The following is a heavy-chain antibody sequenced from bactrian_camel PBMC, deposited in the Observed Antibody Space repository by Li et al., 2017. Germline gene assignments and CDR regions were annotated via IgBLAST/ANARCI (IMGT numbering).Heavy chain of an antibody. D-gene: IGHD3*01. Sequence: HVQLVESGGGLMQPGGSLKLSCAASGYIFTDCGMGWYRQAPGKEREEVASIDGYGTRTYAVSVKGRCTISRDKSKNILYLQMNSVQPEDTAMYYCAAALGYGCSSVFSYWGRGTQVTVS. J-gene: IGHJ6*01. CDR1: GYIFTDCG. CDR2: IDGYGTR. V-gene: IGHV3S53*01. CDR3: AAALGYGCSSVFSY.